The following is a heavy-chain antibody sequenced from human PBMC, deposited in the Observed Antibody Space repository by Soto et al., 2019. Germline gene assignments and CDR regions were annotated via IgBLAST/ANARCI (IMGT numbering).Heavy chain of an antibody. D-gene: IGHD6-13*01. V-gene: IGHV4-31*03. J-gene: IGHJ4*02. CDR2: IYYSGST. CDR3: ASQIAAGSFTYYFDS. Sequence: SETLSLTCTVSGDSISSGAYYWAWIRQHPVKGLEWIGYIYYSGSTHHNPSLKSRDTISIDTSKNQFSLKLSSVTAADTAVYYCASQIAAGSFTYYFDSWGQGTLVTVSS. CDR1: GDSISSGAYY.